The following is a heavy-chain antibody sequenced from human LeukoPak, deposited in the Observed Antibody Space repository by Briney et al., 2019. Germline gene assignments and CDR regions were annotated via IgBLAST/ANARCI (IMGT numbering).Heavy chain of an antibody. D-gene: IGHD3-10*01. CDR1: GFTFSTFW. CDR3: GQSSPVLLWS. V-gene: IGHV3-74*01. Sequence: PGGSLRLSCAASGFTFSTFWMHWVRQVPGKGLVWVSRINGDGTTTNYADSVKGRFTISRDNAKNALYLQMNSLRAEDTAVYYCGQSSPVLLWSWGQGTLVTVSS. J-gene: IGHJ5*02. CDR2: INGDGTTT.